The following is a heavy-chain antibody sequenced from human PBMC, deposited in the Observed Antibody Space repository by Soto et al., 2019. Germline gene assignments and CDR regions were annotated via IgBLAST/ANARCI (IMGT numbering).Heavy chain of an antibody. J-gene: IGHJ5*02. Sequence: QVQLVESGGGVVQPGRSLRLSCAASGFTISSYAMHWVRQAPGKGLEWVAVISYDGSNKYYADSVKGRFTISRDNSKNTLYLQMNSLRAEDTAVYYCAREWGWVLVPAAAGWFDPWGQGTLVTVSS. CDR2: ISYDGSNK. D-gene: IGHD2-2*01. CDR3: AREWGWVLVPAAAGWFDP. CDR1: GFTISSYA. V-gene: IGHV3-30-3*01.